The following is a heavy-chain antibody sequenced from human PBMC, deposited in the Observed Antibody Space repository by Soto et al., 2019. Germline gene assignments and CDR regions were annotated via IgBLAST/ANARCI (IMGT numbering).Heavy chain of an antibody. CDR3: ARHRHPRGTVGATSPLDP. Sequence: PGGSLRLSCAISGFSVSSNYMSWVRQAPGTGLEWVSVPYSGGSTYYADSVQGRFTISRDKSNNTLYLQMRRVRAEDTAVYFCARHRHPRGTVGATSPLDPWGQGTQVTAPQ. CDR1: GFSVSSNY. CDR2: PYSGGST. D-gene: IGHD1-26*01. J-gene: IGHJ5*02. V-gene: IGHV3-53*01.